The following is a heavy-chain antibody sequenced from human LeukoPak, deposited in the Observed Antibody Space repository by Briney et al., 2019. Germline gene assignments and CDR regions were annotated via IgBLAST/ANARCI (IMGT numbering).Heavy chain of an antibody. CDR1: GFTFYSHG. Sequence: GGSLRLSCAASGFTFYSHGMSWVRQAPGKGLEWVSGISGGGTYYADSVKSRFTISRDVSKSTLYLQMNSLRAEDTAVYYCAKGYYFGQEWGQGTLVTVSS. CDR2: ISGGGT. D-gene: IGHD3-10*01. J-gene: IGHJ4*02. V-gene: IGHV3-23*01. CDR3: AKGYYFGQE.